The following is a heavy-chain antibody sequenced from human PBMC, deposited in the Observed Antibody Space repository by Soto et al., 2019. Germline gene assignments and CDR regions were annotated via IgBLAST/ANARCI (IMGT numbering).Heavy chain of an antibody. Sequence: EVQLVESGGGLVQPGESLRLSCAASGFTFSGSAMHWVRQAPGKGLEWVGRIRSKPNNYATAYAASVKGRFSISRDDSKNTADLQVNGLKTEDTAVYYCSGGQNDYNYYYYYPMDVWGRGTTVTVSS. D-gene: IGHD4-4*01. CDR1: GFTFSGSA. CDR2: IRSKPNNYAT. V-gene: IGHV3-73*02. J-gene: IGHJ6*02. CDR3: SGGQNDYNYYYYYPMDV.